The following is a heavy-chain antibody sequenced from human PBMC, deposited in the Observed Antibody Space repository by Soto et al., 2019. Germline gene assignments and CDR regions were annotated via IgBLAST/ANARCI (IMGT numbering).Heavy chain of an antibody. CDR1: CRSFSGYY. J-gene: IGHJ6*02. CDR2: INHSGST. CDR3: GKAFFYPVLRFLQSSKPLYGMDV. Sequence: PETLSLTCALYCRSFSGYYWSWIRQPPGKWLEWIGAINHSGSTNNNPSLRRRLTISVATPKNQFTLTLSSVTAADTAVYYCGKAFFYPVLRFLQSSKPLYGMDVWGQGTTVTVSS. V-gene: IGHV4-34*01. D-gene: IGHD3-3*01.